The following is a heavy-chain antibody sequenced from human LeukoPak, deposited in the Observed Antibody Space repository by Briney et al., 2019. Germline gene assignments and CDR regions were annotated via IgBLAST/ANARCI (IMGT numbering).Heavy chain of an antibody. D-gene: IGHD3-10*01. Sequence: QTGGSLRLSCAASGFTFSSYEMNWVRQAPGKGLEWVSYISSSGSTIYYADSVKGRFTISRDNAKNSLYLQMNSLRAEGTAVYYCARGDFGWFDPWGQGTLVTVSS. V-gene: IGHV3-48*03. J-gene: IGHJ5*02. CDR3: ARGDFGWFDP. CDR1: GFTFSSYE. CDR2: ISSSGSTI.